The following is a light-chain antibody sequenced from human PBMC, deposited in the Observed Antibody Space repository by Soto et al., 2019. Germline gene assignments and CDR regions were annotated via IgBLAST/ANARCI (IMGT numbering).Light chain of an antibody. CDR3: QQRHMWPIT. V-gene: IGKV3-11*01. CDR1: QSFRGL. J-gene: IGKJ5*01. CDR2: DAY. Sequence: IVFTQSPGTLSLSPGERTTLSCRASQSFRGLLAWYQQKPGQAPRLLIYDAYNRATGIPPRFSGSGSGTDFTLTISSLEPEDSAVYYCQQRHMWPITFGQGTRLEIK.